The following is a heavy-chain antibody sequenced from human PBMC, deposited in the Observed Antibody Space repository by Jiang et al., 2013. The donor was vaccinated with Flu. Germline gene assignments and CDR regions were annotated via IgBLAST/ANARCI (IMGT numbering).Heavy chain of an antibody. CDR3: ARSPYSSSWSGNY. V-gene: IGHV5-51*01. J-gene: IGHJ4*02. CDR1: GYSFTSYW. D-gene: IGHD6-13*01. CDR2: IYPGDSDT. Sequence: SGYSFTSYWIGWVRQMPGKGLEWMGIIYPGDSDTRYSPSFQGQVTISADKSISTAYLQWSSLKASDTAMYYCARSPYSSSWSGNYWGQGTLVTVSS.